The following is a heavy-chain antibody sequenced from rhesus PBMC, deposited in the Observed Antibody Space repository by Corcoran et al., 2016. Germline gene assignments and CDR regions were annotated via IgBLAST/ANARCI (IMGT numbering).Heavy chain of an antibody. D-gene: IGHD2-21*01. J-gene: IGHJ6*01. Sequence: QLQLQESGPGLVKPSETLSVTCAVSGGSISSSYWSWIRQAPGKGLEWIGYIYGSVSSTNYNPSLKSRVTLSVDTSKNQLSLKMSSVTAADTAVYYCARYCTGSGCYAGLDSWGQGVVVTVSS. CDR3: ARYCTGSGCYAGLDS. CDR2: IYGSVSST. V-gene: IGHV4-169*01. CDR1: GGSISSSY.